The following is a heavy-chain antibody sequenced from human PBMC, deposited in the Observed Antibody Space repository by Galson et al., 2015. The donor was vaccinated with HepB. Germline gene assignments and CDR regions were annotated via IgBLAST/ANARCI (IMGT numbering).Heavy chain of an antibody. CDR3: ARGLEGGHYLFRGWQSRNNYFDP. V-gene: IGHV3-7*02. J-gene: IGHJ5*02. Sequence: SLRLSCAASGFNFKNYSMNWVRQTPGKGLEWVANINHDGSQKYYMDSVRGRFTISRDNVRNSLDLQMNSLRGEDTAVYFCARGLEGGHYLFRGWQSRNNYFDPWGPGTLVTVSS. D-gene: IGHD1-1*01. CDR1: GFNFKNYS. CDR2: INHDGSQK.